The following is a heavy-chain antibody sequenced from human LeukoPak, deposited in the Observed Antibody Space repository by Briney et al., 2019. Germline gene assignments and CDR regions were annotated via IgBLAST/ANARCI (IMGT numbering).Heavy chain of an antibody. V-gene: IGHV3-7*01. J-gene: IGHJ4*02. CDR1: GFTFSRYC. CDR3: LVTTGGRGFDY. Sequence: GGSLRLSCAASGFTFSRYCTIWLRQAPGKGLGWVSYIRHEGSVLNYVSYMKSRFTISKDNTKNSVYLEMSCRRADDTAAYYWLVTTGGRGFDYWGQGTLVTVSS. CDR2: IRHEGSVL. D-gene: IGHD1/OR15-1a*01.